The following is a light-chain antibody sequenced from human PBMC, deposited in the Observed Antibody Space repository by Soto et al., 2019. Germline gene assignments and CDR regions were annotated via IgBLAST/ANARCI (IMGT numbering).Light chain of an antibody. Sequence: QSVLTQPPSLSGTPGQRVTISCSGSTSNIGRYSVVWHQHFPATATKILIFSDDERPSGVPDRFSGSKSGTSASLAISVLQAEDEADYYCASWDGNLNGAMFGGGTKVTVL. CDR2: SDD. J-gene: IGLJ3*02. CDR3: ASWDGNLNGAM. V-gene: IGLV1-44*01. CDR1: TSNIGRYS.